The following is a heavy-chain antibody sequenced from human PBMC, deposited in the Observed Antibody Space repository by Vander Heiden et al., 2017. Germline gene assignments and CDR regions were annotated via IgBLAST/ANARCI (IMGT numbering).Heavy chain of an antibody. CDR1: GYTLATYV. CDR3: ARGDLYSGSSLFDY. CDR2: VSAYNGNA. D-gene: IGHD1-26*01. J-gene: IGHJ4*02. V-gene: IGHV1-18*01. Sequence: QVQVALSGSEVESAGTSVKDSCKGAGYTLATYVISCVRQAPGQGLEWMGWVSAYNGNADYAQQVQGRLIMTTDTSTSTAYMELRSLRSDDTAVYYCARGDLYSGSSLFDYWGQGTLVTVSS.